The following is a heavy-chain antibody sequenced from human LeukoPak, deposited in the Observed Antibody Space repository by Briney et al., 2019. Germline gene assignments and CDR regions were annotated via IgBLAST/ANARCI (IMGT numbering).Heavy chain of an antibody. CDR2: IIPIFGTA. D-gene: IGHD6-19*01. Sequence: SVKVSCKASGGTFSSYAISWVRQAPGQGLEWMGRIIPIFGTANYAQKFQGRVTITTDESTSTAYMELSSLRSEDTAVYYCASNLAVAGTGAGNWFDPWGQGTLVTVSS. CDR1: GGTFSSYA. CDR3: ASNLAVAGTGAGNWFDP. J-gene: IGHJ5*02. V-gene: IGHV1-69*05.